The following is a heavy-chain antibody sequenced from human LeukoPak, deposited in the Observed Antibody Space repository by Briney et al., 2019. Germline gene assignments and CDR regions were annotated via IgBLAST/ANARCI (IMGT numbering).Heavy chain of an antibody. Sequence: SETLSLTCSVSGDSTTSYYWSWIRQSPGKGLEWIGYIYYSGSTNYNPSLKSRVTISVDTSKNQFSLKLSSVTAADTAVYYCARELDSSGCLDYWGQGTMVTVSS. J-gene: IGHJ4*02. CDR3: ARELDSSGCLDY. CDR2: IYYSGST. D-gene: IGHD6-19*01. CDR1: GDSTTSYY. V-gene: IGHV4-59*01.